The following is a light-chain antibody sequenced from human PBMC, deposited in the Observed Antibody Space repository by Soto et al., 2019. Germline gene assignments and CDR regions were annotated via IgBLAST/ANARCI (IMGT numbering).Light chain of an antibody. CDR2: GAS. Sequence: EIVLTQSPGTLSLSPGERATLSCRASQTVSNSYLAWYQQKPGQAPRLLIYGASSRATGIPDRFSGSGSGTDFTLTIGRLEPEDFAVYYCQRYGSSSLTFGQGTKVEIK. V-gene: IGKV3-20*01. CDR1: QTVSNSY. J-gene: IGKJ1*01. CDR3: QRYGSSSLT.